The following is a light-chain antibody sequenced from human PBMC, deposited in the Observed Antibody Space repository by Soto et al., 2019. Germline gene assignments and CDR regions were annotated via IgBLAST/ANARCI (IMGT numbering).Light chain of an antibody. CDR3: QQYNSYPWT. CDR2: KAS. Sequence: DIQMTQSPSTLSASVGDSVTITCRASQSMSSWLAWYQQKPGKAPKLLIYKASSLETGVPSRFSGSGSGTEFTLTIISLQPDDLATYYCQQYNSYPWTFGQGTKVEI. CDR1: QSMSSW. V-gene: IGKV1-5*03. J-gene: IGKJ1*01.